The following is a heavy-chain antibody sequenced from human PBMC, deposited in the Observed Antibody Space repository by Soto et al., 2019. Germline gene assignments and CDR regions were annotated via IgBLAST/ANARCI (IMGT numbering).Heavy chain of an antibody. D-gene: IGHD6-6*01. CDR2: IYSGGTT. CDR1: GFTVSSNY. V-gene: IGHV3-53*01. J-gene: IGHJ4*02. CDR3: ARGVGSSFYDY. Sequence: PRGSLRLPCAASGFTVSSNYMSWVRQATGKGLEWVSVIYSGGTTYFADSVRGRFTISRDSAKNTLYLQMNSLRAEDTAVYYCARGVGSSFYDYWGQGTLVTVSS.